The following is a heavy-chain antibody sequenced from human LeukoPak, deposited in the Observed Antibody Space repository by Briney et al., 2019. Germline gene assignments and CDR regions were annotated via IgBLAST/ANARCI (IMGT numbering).Heavy chain of an antibody. CDR1: GGSISSYY. CDR3: AREGSSGRLDY. D-gene: IGHD6-19*01. J-gene: IGHJ4*02. V-gene: IGHV4-59*01. CDR2: IYYSGST. Sequence: PSETLSLTCTVSGGSISSYYWSWIRPPPGKGLEWIGYIYYSGSTNYNPSLKSRVTISVDTSKNQFSLKLSSMTAADTAVYYCAREGSSGRLDYWGQGTLVTVSS.